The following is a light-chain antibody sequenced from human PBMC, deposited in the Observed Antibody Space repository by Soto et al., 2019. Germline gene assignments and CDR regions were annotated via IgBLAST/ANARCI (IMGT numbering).Light chain of an antibody. CDR2: EVT. V-gene: IGLV2-8*01. Sequence: QSVLTHPPSASGSPGQSVTISCTGTSSDIGTSNYVSWFQQNPGKAPNLMIYEVTKRPSGVPERFSGSKSGNTASLTVSGLQAEDEADYYCASYGGPYVVFGGGTKLTVL. CDR3: ASYGGPYVV. J-gene: IGLJ2*01. CDR1: SSDIGTSNY.